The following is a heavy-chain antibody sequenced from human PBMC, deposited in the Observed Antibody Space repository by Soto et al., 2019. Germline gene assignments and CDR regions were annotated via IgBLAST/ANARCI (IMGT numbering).Heavy chain of an antibody. CDR3: ATGEDYYDSSGFRLDY. CDR2: IYPGDSDT. Sequence: LGESLKISCKGSGYSFTSYWIGWVRQMPGKGLEWMGIIYPGDSDTRYSPSFQGQVTISADKSISTAYLQWSSLKASDTAMYYCATGEDYYDSSGFRLDYWGQGTLVTVAS. V-gene: IGHV5-51*01. D-gene: IGHD3-22*01. J-gene: IGHJ4*02. CDR1: GYSFTSYW.